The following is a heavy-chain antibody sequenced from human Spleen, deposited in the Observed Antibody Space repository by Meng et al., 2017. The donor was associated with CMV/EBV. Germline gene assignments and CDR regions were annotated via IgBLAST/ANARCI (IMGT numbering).Heavy chain of an antibody. V-gene: IGHV3-33*06. D-gene: IGHD6-13*01. Sequence: ASGFTCSSYGMHWVRQAPGKGLEWVAVIWYDGSNKYYADSVKGRFTISRDNSKNTLYLQMNSLRAEDTAVYYCAKGIFSSSWYYFDYWGQGTLVTVSS. CDR1: GFTCSSYG. J-gene: IGHJ4*02. CDR3: AKGIFSSSWYYFDY. CDR2: IWYDGSNK.